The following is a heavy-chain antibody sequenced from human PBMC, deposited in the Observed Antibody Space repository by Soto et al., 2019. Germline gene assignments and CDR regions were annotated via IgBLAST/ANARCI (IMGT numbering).Heavy chain of an antibody. CDR1: GASISSSY. J-gene: IGHJ3*02. V-gene: IGHV4-59*01. CDR2: VYYSGST. D-gene: IGHD3-22*01. Sequence: QVQLQESGPGLVKPSETLSLTCTVSGASISSSYWSWIRQSPGKGLEWIGYVYYSGSTNYNPSLKSRVTISVGTSKNQFSLKLSSVTAADTAVYYCARGYYDSRGQSNTFDIWGQGTMVTVSS. CDR3: ARGYYDSRGQSNTFDI.